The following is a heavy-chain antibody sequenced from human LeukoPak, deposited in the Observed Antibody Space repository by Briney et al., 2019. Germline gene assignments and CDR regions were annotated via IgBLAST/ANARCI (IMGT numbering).Heavy chain of an antibody. CDR1: GFTFSSYA. J-gene: IGHJ4*02. Sequence: PGRSLRLSCAASGFTFSSYAMHWVRQAPGKGLEWVAVISYDGSNKYYADSVKGRFTISRDNSKNTLYLQMNSLRAEDTAVYYCARDRDYVWGSYRYLFDYWGQGTLVTVSS. V-gene: IGHV3-30-3*01. CDR2: ISYDGSNK. D-gene: IGHD3-16*02. CDR3: ARDRDYVWGSYRYLFDY.